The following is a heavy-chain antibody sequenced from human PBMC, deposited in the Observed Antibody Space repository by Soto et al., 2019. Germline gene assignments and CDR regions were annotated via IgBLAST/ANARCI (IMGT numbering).Heavy chain of an antibody. J-gene: IGHJ4*02. D-gene: IGHD6-13*01. Sequence: SETLSLTCTVSCGSISSNYWTWIRQPPGKGLEWIGYVYNSGSTNYNPSLKSRVTISEDTSKSQFSLKMNSMTAADTAVYYCARYRREAVAGYTLDNWGQGILVTVSS. CDR2: VYNSGST. CDR3: ARYRREAVAGYTLDN. CDR1: CGSISSNY. V-gene: IGHV4-59*01.